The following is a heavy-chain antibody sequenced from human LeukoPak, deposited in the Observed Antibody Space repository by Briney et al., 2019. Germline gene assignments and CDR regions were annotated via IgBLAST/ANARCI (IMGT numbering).Heavy chain of an antibody. Sequence: GGSLRLSCAASGFTFSTYAMHWVRQAPGKGLEYVSVISSNGGSTYYANSVEGRFTISRDNSKNTLYLQMGSLRAEDMAAYYCARVMPPYCSGGSCHSDYWGQGTVVTVSS. CDR3: ARVMPPYCSGGSCHSDY. D-gene: IGHD2-15*01. CDR1: GFTFSTYA. CDR2: ISSNGGST. V-gene: IGHV3-64*01. J-gene: IGHJ4*02.